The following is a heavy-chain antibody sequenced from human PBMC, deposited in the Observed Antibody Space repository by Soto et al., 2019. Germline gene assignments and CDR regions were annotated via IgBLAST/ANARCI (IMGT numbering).Heavy chain of an antibody. V-gene: IGHV1-69*13. Sequence: SVPVSFKASGGTFSSYAISWVRQAPGQGLEWMGGIIPIFGTANYAQKFQGRVTITADESTSTAYMELSSLRSEDTAVYYCASEAYRGGIHPYYGMDVWGQGTTVTV. J-gene: IGHJ6*02. CDR2: IIPIFGTA. CDR1: GGTFSSYA. D-gene: IGHD1-26*01. CDR3: ASEAYRGGIHPYYGMDV.